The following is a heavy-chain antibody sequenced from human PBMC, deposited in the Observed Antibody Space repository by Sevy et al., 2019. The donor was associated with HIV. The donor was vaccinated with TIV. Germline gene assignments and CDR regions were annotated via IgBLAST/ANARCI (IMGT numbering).Heavy chain of an antibody. CDR3: ATEKSGYTNDAFDI. CDR1: GGSISSYY. CDR2: IYTSGST. V-gene: IGHV4-4*07. Sequence: SETLSLTCTVSGGSISSYYWSWIRQPAGKGLEWIGRIYTSGSTNYNPSLKSRVTMSVDTSKNQFSLKLSSVTAADTAVYYCATEKSGYTNDAFDIWGQGQWSPSPQ. J-gene: IGHJ3*02. D-gene: IGHD3-3*01.